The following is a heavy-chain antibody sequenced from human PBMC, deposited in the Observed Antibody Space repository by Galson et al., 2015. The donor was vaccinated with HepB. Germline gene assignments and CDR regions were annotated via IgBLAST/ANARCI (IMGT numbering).Heavy chain of an antibody. CDR2: IIPILGIA. CDR3: ARERTVTTSYNYYGMDV. Sequence: SVKVSCKASGGTFSSYAISWVRQAPGQGLEWMGRIIPILGIANYAQKFQGRVTITADKSTSTAYMELSSLRSEDTAVYYCARERTVTTSYNYYGMDVWGQGTTVTVSS. CDR1: GGTFSSYA. D-gene: IGHD4-17*01. J-gene: IGHJ6*02. V-gene: IGHV1-69*04.